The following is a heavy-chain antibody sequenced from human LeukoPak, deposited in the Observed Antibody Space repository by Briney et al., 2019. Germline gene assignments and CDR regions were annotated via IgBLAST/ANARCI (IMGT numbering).Heavy chain of an antibody. V-gene: IGHV1-18*01. D-gene: IGHD6-13*01. CDR2: ISAYNGNT. Sequence: ASVRVSCKASGYTFTSYGISWVRQAPGQGREGMGWISAYNGNTNYAQKLQGRVTMTTDTSTSTAYMELRSLRSDDTAVYYCARRRGYSSSWYIRAFDIWGQGTMVTVSS. CDR3: ARRRGYSSSWYIRAFDI. J-gene: IGHJ3*02. CDR1: GYTFTSYG.